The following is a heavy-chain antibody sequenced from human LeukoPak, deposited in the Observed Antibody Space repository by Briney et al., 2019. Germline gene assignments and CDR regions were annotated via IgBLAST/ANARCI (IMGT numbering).Heavy chain of an antibody. CDR3: TRDPTIFGVAPLP. Sequence: KPGGSLRLSCTASGFTFGDYAMSWFRQAPGKGLEWVGFIRSKAYGGTTEYAASVKGRFTISRDDSKSIAYLQMNSLKTEDTAVYYCTRDPTIFGVAPLPWGQGTLVTVSS. D-gene: IGHD3-3*01. V-gene: IGHV3-49*05. CDR1: GFTFGDYA. CDR2: IRSKAYGGTT. J-gene: IGHJ5*02.